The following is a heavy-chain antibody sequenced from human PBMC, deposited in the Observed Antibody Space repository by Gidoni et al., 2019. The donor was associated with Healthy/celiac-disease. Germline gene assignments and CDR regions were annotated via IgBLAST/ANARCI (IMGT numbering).Heavy chain of an antibody. J-gene: IGHJ5*02. D-gene: IGHD2-2*03. V-gene: IGHV4-39*01. CDR2: IYYSGST. CDR1: GGSISSSSYY. CDR3: ARQRGYCSSTSCRGWFDP. Sequence: QLQLQESGPGLVKPSETLSLTCTVSGGSISSSSYYWGWIRQPPGKGLEWIGSIYYSGSTYYNPSLKSRVTISVDTSKTQFSLKLSSVTAADTAVYYCARQRGYCSSTSCRGWFDPWGQGTLVTVSS.